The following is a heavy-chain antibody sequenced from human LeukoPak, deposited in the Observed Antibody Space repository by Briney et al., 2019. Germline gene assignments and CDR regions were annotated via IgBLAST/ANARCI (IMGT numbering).Heavy chain of an antibody. Sequence: ASVKVSCKASGYTFTSYGISWVRQAPGQGLEWMGWISTYNGNTRYAQKVQGRVTMTTDTSTSTVYMELRSLRSDDTAVYYCARGDGYNFFDYWGQGTLVSVSS. CDR2: ISTYNGNT. D-gene: IGHD5-24*01. CDR1: GYTFTSYG. CDR3: ARGDGYNFFDY. V-gene: IGHV1-18*01. J-gene: IGHJ4*02.